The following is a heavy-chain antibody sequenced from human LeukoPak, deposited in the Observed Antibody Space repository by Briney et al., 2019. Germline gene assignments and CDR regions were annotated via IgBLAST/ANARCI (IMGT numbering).Heavy chain of an antibody. CDR2: ISGSGGST. CDR1: GFTFSSYA. D-gene: IGHD3-22*01. CDR3: AKGSYYDSSGYHHFDY. J-gene: IGHJ4*02. V-gene: IGHV3-23*01. Sequence: GGSLRLSCAASGFTFSSYAMSWVRQAPGKGLEWVSAISGSGGSTHYADSVKGRFTISRDNSKNTLYLQMNSLRAEDTAVYYCAKGSYYDSSGYHHFDYWGQGTLVTVSS.